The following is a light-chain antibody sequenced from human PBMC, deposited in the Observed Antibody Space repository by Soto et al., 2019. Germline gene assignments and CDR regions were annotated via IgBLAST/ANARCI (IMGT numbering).Light chain of an antibody. CDR2: GTS. CDR3: QQYGNSPIT. Sequence: EILFTQSPATLSSFPGDRVTLSCRASQSVSGDLAWYHHKPGQAPRLLIYGTSSRATGIPDRFSGSGSGTDFTLTISRLEPEDFAVYYCQQYGNSPITFGQGTRLEIK. CDR1: QSVSGD. J-gene: IGKJ5*01. V-gene: IGKV3-20*01.